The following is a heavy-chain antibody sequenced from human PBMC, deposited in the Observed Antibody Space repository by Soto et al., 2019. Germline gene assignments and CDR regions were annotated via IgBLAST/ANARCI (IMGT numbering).Heavy chain of an antibody. V-gene: IGHV4-39*01. CDR3: ARQEDTAMVVEY. CDR2: IYYSGST. Sequence: QLQLQESGPGLVKPSETLSLTCTVSGGSISSSSYYWGWIRQPPGKGLEWIGSIYYSGSTYYNPSLKSRVTISVDTSKNQFSLKLSSVTAADTAVYYCARQEDTAMVVEYWGQGTLVTVSS. CDR1: GGSISSSSYY. D-gene: IGHD5-18*01. J-gene: IGHJ4*02.